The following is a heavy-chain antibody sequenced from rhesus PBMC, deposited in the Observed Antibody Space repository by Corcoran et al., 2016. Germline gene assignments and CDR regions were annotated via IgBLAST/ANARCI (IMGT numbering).Heavy chain of an antibody. CDR2: IYWDDDK. CDR3: ARSRAYCTGSGCYGNAFDF. J-gene: IGHJ3*01. V-gene: IGHV2-174*01. D-gene: IGHD2-21*01. Sequence: QVTLKESGPALVKPTQTLTLTCTFSGFSISTSGMGVGWIRQPPGKALEWLALIYWDDDKYYHTTLKSRLTIPKDTSKNQVVLTMTNMDPVDTGTYYCARSRAYCTGSGCYGNAFDFWGQGLRVTVSS. CDR1: GFSISTSGMG.